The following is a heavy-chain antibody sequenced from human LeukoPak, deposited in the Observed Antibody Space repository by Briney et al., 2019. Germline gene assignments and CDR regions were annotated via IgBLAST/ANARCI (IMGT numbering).Heavy chain of an antibody. V-gene: IGHV3-15*01. CDR2: IKSKPSGETR. CDR1: GFTFSSSW. J-gene: IGHJ4*02. D-gene: IGHD3-22*01. Sequence: GGSLRLSCAASGFTFSSSWMTWVRRAPGKGLELVGRIKSKPSGETRDYAASVKGRFSISRDDSKNTLYMQMNSLKTEDTAMYYCTYDSSGYYTFGSWGQGTLVTVSS. CDR3: TYDSSGYYTFGS.